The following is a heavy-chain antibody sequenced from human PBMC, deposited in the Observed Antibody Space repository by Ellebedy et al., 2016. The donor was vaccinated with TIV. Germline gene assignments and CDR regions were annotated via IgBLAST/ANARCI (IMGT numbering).Heavy chain of an antibody. Sequence: SQTLSLTCAISGDSVSSNSVAWHWIRQSPSRGLEWLGRTYYRSKWYTDYAVSVKSRITINPDTSKNQFSLQLNSLTPEDKALYYCERGSRGAFDIWGQGTMVTVSS. CDR1: GDSVSSNSVA. CDR2: TYYRSKWYT. CDR3: ERGSRGAFDI. V-gene: IGHV6-1*01. J-gene: IGHJ3*02.